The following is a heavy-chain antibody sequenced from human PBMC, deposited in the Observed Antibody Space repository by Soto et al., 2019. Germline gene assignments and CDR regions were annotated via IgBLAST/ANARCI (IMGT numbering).Heavy chain of an antibody. V-gene: IGHV4-59*01. CDR1: GGSISSYY. Sequence: SETLSLTCTVSGGSISSYYWSWIRQPPGKGLEWIGYIYYSGSTNYNPSLKSRVTISVDTSKNQFSLKLSSVTAADTAVYYCARGWVKVGATAFDYWGQGTLVTVSS. CDR3: ARGWVKVGATAFDY. J-gene: IGHJ4*02. CDR2: IYYSGST. D-gene: IGHD1-26*01.